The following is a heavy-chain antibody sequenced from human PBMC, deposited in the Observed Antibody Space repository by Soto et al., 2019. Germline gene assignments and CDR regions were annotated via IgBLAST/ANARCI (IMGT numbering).Heavy chain of an antibody. CDR1: GGTFSSYV. CDR2: IIPTFGTT. CDR3: ASHRSQVVHLVLPPYSYYGLDV. D-gene: IGHD6-6*01. J-gene: IGHJ6*02. Sequence: QVQLEQSGAEVTKPGSSVKVSCKASGGTFSSYVISWVRQAPGQGLEWMGGIIPTFGTTKYAQDFQGRVTITADKSTGTAYMELSSLRSDDTAVYYCASHRSQVVHLVLPPYSYYGLDVWGQGTTVTVSS. V-gene: IGHV1-69*06.